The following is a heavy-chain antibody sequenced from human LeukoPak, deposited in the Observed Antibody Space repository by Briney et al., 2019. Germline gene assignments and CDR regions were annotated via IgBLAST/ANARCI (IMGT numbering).Heavy chain of an antibody. Sequence: SETLSLTCTVSGGSISSFYWSWIRQPPGKGLEWIGYIYYSGSTNYNPSLKSRVTISVDTSKNQFSLKLSSVTAADTAVYYCARHGTSGTDLNWFDPWGQGTLVTVSS. CDR2: IYYSGST. CDR3: ARHGTSGTDLNWFDP. J-gene: IGHJ5*02. D-gene: IGHD1-1*01. V-gene: IGHV4-59*01. CDR1: GGSISSFY.